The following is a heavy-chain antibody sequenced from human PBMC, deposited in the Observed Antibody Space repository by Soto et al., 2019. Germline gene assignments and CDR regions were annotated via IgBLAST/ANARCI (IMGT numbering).Heavy chain of an antibody. D-gene: IGHD4-17*01. CDR1: GYTLTELS. CDR2: FDPEDGET. J-gene: IGHJ6*02. Sequence: QVQLVQSGAEVKKPGASVKVSCKVSGYTLTELSMHWVRQAPGKGLEWMGGFDPEDGETIYAQKFQGRVTMTEDTSTDTAYMELSSLRSEDTAVYYCATDVYTVANAYYYYGMDVWGQGTTVTVSS. CDR3: ATDVYTVANAYYYYGMDV. V-gene: IGHV1-24*01.